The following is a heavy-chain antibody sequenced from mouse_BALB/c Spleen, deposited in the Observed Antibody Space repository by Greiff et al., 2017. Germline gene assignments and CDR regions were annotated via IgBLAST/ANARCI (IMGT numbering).Heavy chain of an antibody. Sequence: SGAELVKPGASVKLSCKASGYTFTSYYMYWVKQRPGQGLEWIGEINPSNGGTNFNEKFKSKATLTVDKSSSTAYMQLSSLTSEDSAVYYCTRGYGLHYWGQGTTLTVSS. V-gene: IGHV1S81*02. CDR1: GYTFTSYY. D-gene: IGHD1-1*02. CDR2: INPSNGGT. CDR3: TRGYGLHY. J-gene: IGHJ2*01.